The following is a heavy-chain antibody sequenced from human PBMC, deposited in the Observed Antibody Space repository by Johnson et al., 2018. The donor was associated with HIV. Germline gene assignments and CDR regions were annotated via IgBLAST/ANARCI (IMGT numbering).Heavy chain of an antibody. CDR1: GFTFSDYY. CDR3: ATVWRNEGRHAFDV. J-gene: IGHJ3*01. V-gene: IGHV3-11*04. Sequence: QVQLVESGGGLVQPGGSLRLSCAASGFTFSDYYMSWIRQGTGKGLEWVSYISSSGGTIYYTDSVKGRFTISRDNAKNSLYLHMNSLRAEDTAVYYCATVWRNEGRHAFDVWGQGTMVTVSS. D-gene: IGHD1-1*01. CDR2: ISSSGGTI.